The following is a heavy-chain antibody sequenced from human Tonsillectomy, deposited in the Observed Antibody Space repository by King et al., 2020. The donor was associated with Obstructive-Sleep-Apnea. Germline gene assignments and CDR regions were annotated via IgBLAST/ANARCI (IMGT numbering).Heavy chain of an antibody. CDR1: GFTFSSYA. J-gene: IGHJ4*02. CDR2: IRDSGGSA. Sequence: VQLVESGGGLVQPGGSLRLSCAASGFTFSSYAMSWVRQAPGKGLEWVSAIRDSGGSADYADSVKGRCTLSRDNSKNTLYLQMNSLRAEDTAVYYCAKQNLFSGGSCSDYWGQGTLVTVSS. D-gene: IGHD2-15*01. CDR3: AKQNLFSGGSCSDY. V-gene: IGHV3-23*04.